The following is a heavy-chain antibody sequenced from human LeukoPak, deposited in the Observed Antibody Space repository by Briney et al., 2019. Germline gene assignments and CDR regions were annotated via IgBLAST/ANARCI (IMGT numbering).Heavy chain of an antibody. V-gene: IGHV3-30*02. J-gene: IGHJ3*02. CDR2: IRYDGSNK. CDR3: ARPDYYDSSGYSPDAFDI. Sequence: SGGSLRLSCAASGFTFSSYGMHWVRQAPGKGLEWVAFIRYDGSNKYYADSVKGRFTISRDNAKNSLYLQMNSLRAEDTAVYYCARPDYYDSSGYSPDAFDIWGQGTMVTVSS. CDR1: GFTFSSYG. D-gene: IGHD3-22*01.